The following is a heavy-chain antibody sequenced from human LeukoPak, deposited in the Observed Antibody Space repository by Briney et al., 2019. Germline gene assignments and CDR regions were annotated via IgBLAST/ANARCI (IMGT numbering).Heavy chain of an antibody. J-gene: IGHJ4*02. Sequence: SQTLSLTCAISGDSVSSNSAVWNWLRQSPSRGLEWLGRTYYRSKWYNGYAVSVKSRITINPDTSKNQFSLQLNSVTPEDTAVYYCARDGRSGRALVNFDFWGQGTLVTVSS. CDR3: ARDGRSGRALVNFDF. V-gene: IGHV6-1*01. D-gene: IGHD6-13*01. CDR1: GDSVSSNSAV. CDR2: TYYRSKWYN.